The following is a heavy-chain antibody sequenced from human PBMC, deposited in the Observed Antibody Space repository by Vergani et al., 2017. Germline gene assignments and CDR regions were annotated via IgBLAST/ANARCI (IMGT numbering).Heavy chain of an antibody. J-gene: IGHJ5*02. CDR1: GFTFGDYA. CDR3: PRAPIWFGELSTWFDP. Sequence: EVQLVESGGGLVQPGRSLRLSCTASGFTFGDYAMSWVRQAPGKGLEWVGFIRSKAYGGTTEYAASVKGRFTISSDNYKRFAYMQMNSLTTEATAVYYCPRAPIWFGELSTWFDPWGQGTLVTVSS. V-gene: IGHV3-49*04. CDR2: IRSKAYGGTT. D-gene: IGHD3-10*01.